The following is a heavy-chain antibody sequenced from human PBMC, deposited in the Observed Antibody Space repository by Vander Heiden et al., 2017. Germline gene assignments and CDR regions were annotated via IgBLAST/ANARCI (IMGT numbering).Heavy chain of an antibody. V-gene: IGHV3-33*01. CDR2: IWYDGSNK. Sequence: QVQLVESGGGVVQPGRALRLSCAAAGFLFRSYGRHWVRLVPGKGLEWGAVIWYDGSNKHYADSVKGRFTISRDNSKNTLYLQMNSLRAEDTAVYYCARGGPNYDFWSGYYPFDYWGQGTLVTVSS. D-gene: IGHD3-3*01. CDR3: ARGGPNYDFWSGYYPFDY. CDR1: GFLFRSYG. J-gene: IGHJ4*02.